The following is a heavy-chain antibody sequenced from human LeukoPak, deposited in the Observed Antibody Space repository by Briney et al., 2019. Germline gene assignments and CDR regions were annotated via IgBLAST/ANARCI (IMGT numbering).Heavy chain of an antibody. CDR2: ISPNSGGT. CDR1: GYTLTDYY. D-gene: IGHD3-22*01. Sequence: ASVKVSCKASGYTLTDYYMHWVRQAPGQGLEWMGWISPNSGGTNYAQNFQGRVTMTRDTSVSTAYMELSSLRSDDTALYYCARSSGYYLVSDAFDIWGQGTMVTVSS. V-gene: IGHV1-2*02. J-gene: IGHJ3*02. CDR3: ARSSGYYLVSDAFDI.